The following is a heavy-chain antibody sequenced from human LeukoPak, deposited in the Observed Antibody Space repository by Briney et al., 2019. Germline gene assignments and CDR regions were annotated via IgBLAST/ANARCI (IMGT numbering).Heavy chain of an antibody. D-gene: IGHD3-22*01. V-gene: IGHV3-48*01. Sequence: GGSLRLSCAASGFTFSSYSMNWVRQAPGKGLEWVSYISSSSTIYYADSVKGRFTISRDNSKNTLYLQMNSLRAEDTAVYYCAKTPTSAYDSSGWGADYWGQGTLVTVSS. CDR1: GFTFSSYS. CDR2: ISSSSTI. J-gene: IGHJ4*02. CDR3: AKTPTSAYDSSGWGADY.